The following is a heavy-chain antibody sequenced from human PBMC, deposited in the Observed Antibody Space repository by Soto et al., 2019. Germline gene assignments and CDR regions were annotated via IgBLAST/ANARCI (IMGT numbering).Heavy chain of an antibody. CDR1: GFTFSSYA. J-gene: IGHJ4*02. CDR3: AKHESYCDYLTGIFDY. CDR2: ISGSGGST. D-gene: IGHD4-17*01. Sequence: EVQLLESGGGLVQPGGSLRLSCAASGFTFSSYAMSWVRQAPGKGLEWVSAISGSGGSTYYADSVKGRFTISRDNSKNTLYLQMNSLRAEDTAVYYCAKHESYCDYLTGIFDYWGQGTLVTVSS. V-gene: IGHV3-23*01.